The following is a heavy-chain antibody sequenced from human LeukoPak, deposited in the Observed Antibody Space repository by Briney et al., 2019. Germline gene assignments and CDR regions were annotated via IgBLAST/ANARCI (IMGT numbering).Heavy chain of an antibody. J-gene: IGHJ6*02. CDR2: IIPIFGTA. Sequence: SVKVSCKASGGTFSSYAISWVRQAPGQGLEWMGGIIPIFGTANYAQKLQGRVTMTTDTSTSTAYMELRSLRSDDTAVYYCARNVECTNGVCYIYYYGMDVWGQGTTVTVSS. CDR3: ARNVECTNGVCYIYYYGMDV. D-gene: IGHD2-8*01. CDR1: GGTFSSYA. V-gene: IGHV1-69*05.